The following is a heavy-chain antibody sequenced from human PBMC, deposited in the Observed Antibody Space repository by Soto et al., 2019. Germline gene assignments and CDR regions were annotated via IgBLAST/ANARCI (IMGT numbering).Heavy chain of an antibody. J-gene: IGHJ3*02. Sequence: PSETLSLTCTVSGGSISSYYWSWIRQPPGKGLEWIGYIYYCGSTNYNPSLKSQVTISVDTSKNQFSLKLSSVTAADTAVYYCARVWGGAFDIWGQGTMVTVSS. CDR1: GGSISSYY. CDR2: IYYCGST. CDR3: ARVWGGAFDI. D-gene: IGHD3-10*01. V-gene: IGHV4-59*01.